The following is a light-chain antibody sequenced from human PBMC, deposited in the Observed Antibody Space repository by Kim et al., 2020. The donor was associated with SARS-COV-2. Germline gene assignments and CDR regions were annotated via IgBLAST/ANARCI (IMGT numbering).Light chain of an antibody. CDR3: NSRDSSGNLYV. J-gene: IGLJ1*01. CDR1: SLRTYY. CDR2: DKN. V-gene: IGLV3-19*01. Sequence: SSELTQDPAVSVALGQTVSFTCQGDSLRTYYAGWYQQKPGQAPVLVIYDKNNRPSRIPDRFSGSSSGDTYSLTITGAQAEDEPDYYCNSRDSSGNLYVFGTGTKVTVL.